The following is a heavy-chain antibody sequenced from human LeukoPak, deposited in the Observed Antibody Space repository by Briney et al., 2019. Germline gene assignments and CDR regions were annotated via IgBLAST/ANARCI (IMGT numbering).Heavy chain of an antibody. CDR3: AKSSRYGTGWYGKIDY. CDR2: ITDSGGHR. CDR1: GFAFSSHA. Sequence: GGSLRLSCAASGFAFSSHAMSWVRQAPGKGLEWVSAITDSGGHRQYTDSVKGRFTISRDNSKNTLYLQMDSLRADDTAVYYCAKSSRYGTGWYGKIDYWGQGTLVTVSS. V-gene: IGHV3-23*01. D-gene: IGHD6-19*01. J-gene: IGHJ4*02.